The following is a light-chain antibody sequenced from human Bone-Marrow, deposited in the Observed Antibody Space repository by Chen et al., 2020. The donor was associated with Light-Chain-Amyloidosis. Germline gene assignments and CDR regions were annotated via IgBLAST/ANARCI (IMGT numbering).Light chain of an antibody. CDR2: RDT. J-gene: IGLJ2*01. V-gene: IGLV3-25*03. CDR1: DLPTQY. Sequence: SYELTQPHSVSVSPGQTARITCSGDDLPTQYAYWYQQKPGQAPVLVIHRDTKRPSGISERFSASSSRATPTLTISGVQAEDEADYHCQSADSSGTYEVIFGGGTKLTVL. CDR3: QSADSSGTYEVI.